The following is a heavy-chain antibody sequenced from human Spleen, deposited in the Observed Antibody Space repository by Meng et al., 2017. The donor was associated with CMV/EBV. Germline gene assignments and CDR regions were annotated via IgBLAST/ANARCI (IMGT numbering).Heavy chain of an antibody. J-gene: IGHJ4*02. D-gene: IGHD1-26*01. CDR2: INHSGST. CDR3: ARGPLYSGSHLRY. CDR1: GGSFSGYY. Sequence: SETLSLTCAVYGGSFSGYYWSWIRQPPGKGLEWIGEINHSGSTNYNPSLKSRVTISVDTSKNQFSLKLSSVTAADTAVYYCARGPLYSGSHLRYWGQGTLVTVSS. V-gene: IGHV4-34*01.